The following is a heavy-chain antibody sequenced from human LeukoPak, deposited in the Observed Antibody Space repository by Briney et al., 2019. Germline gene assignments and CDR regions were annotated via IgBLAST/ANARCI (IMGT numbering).Heavy chain of an antibody. V-gene: IGHV3-23*01. CDR2: INDSGDST. D-gene: IGHD6-19*01. J-gene: IGHJ4*02. CDR3: ARAAGGLVY. CDR1: GFGFSSSA. Sequence: GGSLRLSCAASGFGFSSSAMSWVRQAPGKGLEWVSAINDSGDSTYYADSVKGRFTVSRDNSKNTLYLQMNGLRAEDTAVYYCARAAGGLVYWGQGTLVIISS.